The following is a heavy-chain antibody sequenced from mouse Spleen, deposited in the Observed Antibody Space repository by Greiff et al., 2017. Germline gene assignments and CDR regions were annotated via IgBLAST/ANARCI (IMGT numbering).Heavy chain of an antibody. Sequence: VQLQQPGAELVMPGASVKLSCKASGYTFTSYWMHWVKQRPGQGLEWIGEIDPSDSYTNYNQKFKGKATLTVDKSSSTAYMQLSSLTSEDSAVYYCARWGGNYGAYWGQGTLVTVSA. CDR1: GYTFTSYW. J-gene: IGHJ3*01. V-gene: IGHV1-69*01. CDR2: IDPSDSYT. D-gene: IGHD2-1*01. CDR3: ARWGGNYGAY.